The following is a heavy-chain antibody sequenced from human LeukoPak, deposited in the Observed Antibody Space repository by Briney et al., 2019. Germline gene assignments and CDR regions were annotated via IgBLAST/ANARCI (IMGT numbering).Heavy chain of an antibody. CDR1: GFTFSDYY. CDR3: ARDRRYCSGGSCYSWDFDY. Sequence: PGGSLRLSCAASGFTFSDYYMSWIRQAPGKGLEWVSYISSSGSTIYYADSVKGRFTISRDNAKNSLYLQMNSLRAEDTAVYYCARDRRYCSGGSCYSWDFDYWGQGTLVTVSS. D-gene: IGHD2-15*01. CDR2: ISSSGSTI. J-gene: IGHJ4*02. V-gene: IGHV3-11*04.